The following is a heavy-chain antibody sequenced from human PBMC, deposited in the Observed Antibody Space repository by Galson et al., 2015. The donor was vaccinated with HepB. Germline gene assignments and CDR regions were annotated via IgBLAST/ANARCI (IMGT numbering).Heavy chain of an antibody. CDR2: IYSGGST. CDR3: ARDSHDYYDSRSRWRTFWYFDL. CDR1: GFTVSSNY. V-gene: IGHV3-66*01. J-gene: IGHJ2*01. D-gene: IGHD3-22*01. Sequence: SLRLSCAASGFTVSSNYMSWVRQAPGKGLEWVSVIYSGGSTYYADSVKGRFTISRDNSKNTLYLQMNSLRAEDTAVYYCARDSHDYYDSRSRWRTFWYFDLWGRGTLVTVSS.